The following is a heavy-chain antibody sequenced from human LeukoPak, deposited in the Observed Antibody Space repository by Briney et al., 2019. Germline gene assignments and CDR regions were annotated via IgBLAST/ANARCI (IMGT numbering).Heavy chain of an antibody. J-gene: IGHJ4*02. Sequence: ASVKVSCKASAYTFTNSDIYWVRQATGQGLEWMGWMNPNSGNTGYAQKFQGRVTMTRDTSISTAYMELSSLTSEDTAVYYCATGGSGWTIDYWGQGTLVTVSS. CDR2: MNPNSGNT. D-gene: IGHD6-19*01. CDR1: AYTFTNSD. V-gene: IGHV1-8*01. CDR3: ATGGSGWTIDY.